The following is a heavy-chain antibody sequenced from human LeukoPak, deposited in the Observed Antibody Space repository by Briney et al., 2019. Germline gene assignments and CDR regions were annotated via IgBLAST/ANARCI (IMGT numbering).Heavy chain of an antibody. J-gene: IGHJ4*02. Sequence: SGGSLRLSCAASGFTFSSYAMSWVRQAPEQGVEWVSTISDSGGSTFYADSVKGRLTVSRDNSKNSQYLQMNSLRAEDTAVYYCASLSTSGPDYWGQGTLVTVSS. CDR1: GFTFSSYA. D-gene: IGHD2/OR15-2a*01. CDR2: ISDSGGST. V-gene: IGHV3-23*01. CDR3: ASLSTSGPDY.